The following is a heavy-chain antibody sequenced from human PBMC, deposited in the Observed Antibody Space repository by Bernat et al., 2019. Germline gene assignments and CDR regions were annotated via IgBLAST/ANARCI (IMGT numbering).Heavy chain of an antibody. CDR1: GGTFSSYT. V-gene: IGHV1-69*02. CDR3: ARNDGSYCGGDCYWDDFDI. Sequence: QVQLVQSGAEVKNPGSSVKVSCKASGGTFSSYTISWVRQAPGQGLEWMGRIIPILGIANYAQKFQGRVTITADKSTSTAYMELSSLRSEDTAVYYCARNDGSYCGGDCYWDDFDIWGQGTMVTVSS. D-gene: IGHD2-21*02. CDR2: IIPILGIA. J-gene: IGHJ3*02.